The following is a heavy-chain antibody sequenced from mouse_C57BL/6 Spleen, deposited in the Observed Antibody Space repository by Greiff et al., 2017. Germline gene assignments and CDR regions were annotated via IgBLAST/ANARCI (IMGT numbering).Heavy chain of an antibody. Sequence: QVQLKQPGAELVKPGASVKMSCKASGYTFTSYWITWVKQRPGQGLEWIGDIYPGSGSTNYNEKFKSKATLTVDTSSSTAYMQLSSLASEDAAVYYCARSIFGPYAMDYWGQGTSVTVSS. CDR1: GYTFTSYW. CDR3: ARSIFGPYAMDY. J-gene: IGHJ4*01. V-gene: IGHV1-55*01. CDR2: IYPGSGST.